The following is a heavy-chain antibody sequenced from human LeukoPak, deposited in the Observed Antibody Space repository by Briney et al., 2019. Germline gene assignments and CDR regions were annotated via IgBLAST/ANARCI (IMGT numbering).Heavy chain of an antibody. CDR2: IYTSGST. D-gene: IGHD1-1*01. Sequence: PSETLSLTCTVSGVSISSGSYYWRWIRQPAGKGLEWIVRIYTSGSTKYNPSLKSRVTISVDTSKHQFSLKLSSVTAADTAVYYCARVGSGTTGAFDIWGQGTMVTVCS. J-gene: IGHJ3*02. CDR3: ARVGSGTTGAFDI. V-gene: IGHV4-61*02. CDR1: GVSISSGSYY.